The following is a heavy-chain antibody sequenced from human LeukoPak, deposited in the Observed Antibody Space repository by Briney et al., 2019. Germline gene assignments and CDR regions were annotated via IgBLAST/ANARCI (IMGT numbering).Heavy chain of an antibody. V-gene: IGHV3-11*01. CDR1: GFTFSDYY. Sequence: PGGSLRLSCAASGFTFSDYYMSWIRQAPGKGLEWISYISSASSTIYYADSVKGRFTVSRDNAKRSVYLHMNSLRAEDTAVYYCARDSTYYYGSGSNYWGQGTLVTVSS. CDR2: ISSASSTI. D-gene: IGHD3-10*01. J-gene: IGHJ4*02. CDR3: ARDSTYYYGSGSNY.